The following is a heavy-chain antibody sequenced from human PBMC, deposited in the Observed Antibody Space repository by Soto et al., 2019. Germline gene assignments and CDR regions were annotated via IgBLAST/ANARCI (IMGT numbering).Heavy chain of an antibody. D-gene: IGHD2-15*01. V-gene: IGHV1-69*01. J-gene: IGHJ6*02. Sequence: QVQMVQSGAEVKKPGSSVKVSCKASGGTFSSYAISWVRQSPGQGLEWMGGIIPIFGTANYAQKFKGRGTMTADETTSTAYMGLSSLRSEDTAVYYCAREDIVVVVAATGWYGMDVWGQGTTVTVSS. CDR1: GGTFSSYA. CDR2: IIPIFGTA. CDR3: AREDIVVVVAATGWYGMDV.